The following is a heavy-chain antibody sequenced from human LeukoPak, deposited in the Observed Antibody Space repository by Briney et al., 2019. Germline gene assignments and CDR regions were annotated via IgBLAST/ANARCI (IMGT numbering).Heavy chain of an antibody. Sequence: GASVKVSCKTSGYTFTSHGISWVRQAPGQGLEWMGWITVYNGKTNYAQKLHDRVTVTSDTATSTVYMELRSLRSDDPAMYYCAGTYYYGSGSYSRGLFDPWGQGTLVTVSS. CDR1: GYTFTSHG. V-gene: IGHV1-18*01. J-gene: IGHJ5*02. CDR3: AGTYYYGSGSYSRGLFDP. D-gene: IGHD3-10*01. CDR2: ITVYNGKT.